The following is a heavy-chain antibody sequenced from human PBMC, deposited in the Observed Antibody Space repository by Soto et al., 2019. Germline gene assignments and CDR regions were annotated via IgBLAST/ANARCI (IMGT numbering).Heavy chain of an antibody. CDR2: IYPGDPDT. V-gene: IGHV5-51*01. D-gene: IGHD6-13*01. Sequence: GASLKISFKGSGYSFTSYWIGWVRQMPGKGLEWMGIIYPGDPDTRYSPSFQGQVTISADKSISTAYLQWSSLKASDTAMYYCARQFRSWYGAFDIWGQGTMVT. CDR3: ARQFRSWYGAFDI. J-gene: IGHJ3*02. CDR1: GYSFTSYW.